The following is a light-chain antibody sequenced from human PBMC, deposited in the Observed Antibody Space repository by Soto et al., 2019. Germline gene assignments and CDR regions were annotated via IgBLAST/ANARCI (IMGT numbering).Light chain of an antibody. Sequence: DIQMTQSPSTLSAYVGDRVTITCRASESIDNYLAWYQHRPGKAPKLLIFDASNLQSGVPSRFSGSGSGTEFTLTISSLQPDDFATYYCQEYNGYSRTFGQGTKVEIK. CDR1: ESIDNY. CDR3: QEYNGYSRT. CDR2: DAS. J-gene: IGKJ1*01. V-gene: IGKV1-5*01.